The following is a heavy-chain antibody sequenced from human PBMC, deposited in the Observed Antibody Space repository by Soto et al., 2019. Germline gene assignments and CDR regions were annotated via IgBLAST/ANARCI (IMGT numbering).Heavy chain of an antibody. CDR3: ARDGRDGYTV. V-gene: IGHV4-34*01. CDR2: INHSGST. Sequence: QVQLQQWGAGLLKPSETLSLTCAVYGGSFSGYYWSWIRQPPGKGLEWIGEINHSGSTNYNPSLKSRVTISVDTSKNQFSLKLSSVTAADTAVYYCARDGRDGYTVWGQGTLVTVSS. CDR1: GGSFSGYY. D-gene: IGHD5-12*01. J-gene: IGHJ4*02.